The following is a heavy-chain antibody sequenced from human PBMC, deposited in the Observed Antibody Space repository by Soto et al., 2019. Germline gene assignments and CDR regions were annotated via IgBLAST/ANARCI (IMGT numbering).Heavy chain of an antibody. J-gene: IGHJ4*02. V-gene: IGHV3-33*01. CDR3: ARGITSLFDD. CDR2: IWYDGNNK. CDR1: GFTFSSYG. Sequence: GGSLRLSCSASGFTFSSYGMHWVRQAPGKGLEWVAVIWYDGNNKYYADSVKGRFTISRDNSNNTLYVQMTSLRAEDTAVYYCARGITSLFDDWGQAPLVTVSS.